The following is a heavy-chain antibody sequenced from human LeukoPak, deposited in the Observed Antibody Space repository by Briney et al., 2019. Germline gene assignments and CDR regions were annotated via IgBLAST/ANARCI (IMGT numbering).Heavy chain of an antibody. CDR2: IYYSGST. CDR3: ARDGYYYDSSGYYP. D-gene: IGHD3-22*01. CDR1: GGSISSYY. V-gene: IGHV4-59*01. Sequence: SETLSLTCTVSGGSISSYYWSWIRQPPGKGLEWIGYIYYSGSTNYNPSLKSRVTISVDTSKNQFSLKLSSVTAADTAVYYCARDGYYYDSSGYYPWGQGTPVTVSS. J-gene: IGHJ5*02.